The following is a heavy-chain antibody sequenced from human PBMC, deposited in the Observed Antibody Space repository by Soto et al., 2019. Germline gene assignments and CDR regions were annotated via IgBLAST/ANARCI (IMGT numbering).Heavy chain of an antibody. V-gene: IGHV3-23*01. Sequence: EVQLLESGGGLIQPGGSLRLSCAASGFTFSNYGMTWVRLAPGKGLEWVSTISGSGGRTFYAEPVKGRFTISRDNSKNTLYLQMKSLRAEDTAVYYCAKEMIASTLADFFDWWRQGTLVTVSS. D-gene: IGHD2-21*01. CDR3: AKEMIASTLADFFDW. J-gene: IGHJ4*02. CDR2: ISGSGGRT. CDR1: GFTFSNYG.